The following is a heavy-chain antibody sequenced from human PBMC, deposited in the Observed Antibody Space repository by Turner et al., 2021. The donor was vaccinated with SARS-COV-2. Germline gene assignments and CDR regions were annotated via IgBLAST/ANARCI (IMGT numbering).Heavy chain of an antibody. CDR1: GFSFSNYA. D-gene: IGHD3-10*01. J-gene: IGHJ4*02. Sequence: QVQLVESGGGVVQPGRYQRLSCATSGFSFSNYAMHGFRQALGKGLEWVAVISYDGRQKYYADSVKCRFTISRDDSKNTVFLQMNSLRPEDTAVYYCAKEEFGYDYWGQGTLVTVSS. CDR3: AKEEFGYDY. CDR2: ISYDGRQK. V-gene: IGHV3-30*18.